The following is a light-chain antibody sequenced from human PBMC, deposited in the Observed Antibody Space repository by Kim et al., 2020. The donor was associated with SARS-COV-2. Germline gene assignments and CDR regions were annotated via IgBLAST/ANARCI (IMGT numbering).Light chain of an antibody. J-gene: IGKJ2*01. CDR3: QQRRTWPLT. CDR1: QYIDNW. Sequence: EIVLTQSPVTLSLSPGQRATLSCRASQYIDNWLAWYQQKPGQVPRLLIYDASNRATGIPARFSGSGSGTDFTLTISSLEPEDFAVYYCQQRRTWPLTFGQGTKLE. V-gene: IGKV3-11*01. CDR2: DAS.